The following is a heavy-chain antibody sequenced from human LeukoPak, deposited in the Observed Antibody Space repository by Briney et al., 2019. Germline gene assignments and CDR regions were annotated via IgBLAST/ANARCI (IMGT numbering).Heavy chain of an antibody. Sequence: GWSLRLSCEASGFTFTTYSMNWVRQAPGKGLEWVSSISSTIVYTDYADSVKGRFTISRDNANNSLFLQMNSLRAEDTAVYYCARVYGSGPFYYYGMDVWGQGTTVTVSS. CDR1: GFTFTTYS. V-gene: IGHV3-21*01. J-gene: IGHJ6*02. CDR2: ISSTIVYT. D-gene: IGHD3-10*01. CDR3: ARVYGSGPFYYYGMDV.